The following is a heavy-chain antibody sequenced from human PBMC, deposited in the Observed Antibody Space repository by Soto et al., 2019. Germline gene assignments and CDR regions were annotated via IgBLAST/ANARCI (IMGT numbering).Heavy chain of an antibody. CDR2: ISAYNGNT. Sequence: GASVKVSCKASGYTFTSYGISWVRQAPGQGLEWMGWISAYNGNTNYAQKLQGRVTMTTDTSTSTAYMELRSLRSDDTAVYYCARDPGLYREDTWRESSSRFDYWGQGTLVTVSS. CDR3: ARDPGLYREDTWRESSSRFDY. CDR1: GYTFTSYG. V-gene: IGHV1-18*01. D-gene: IGHD2-8*01. J-gene: IGHJ4*02.